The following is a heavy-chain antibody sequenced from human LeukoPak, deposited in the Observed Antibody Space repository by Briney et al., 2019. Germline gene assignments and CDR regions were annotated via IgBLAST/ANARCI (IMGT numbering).Heavy chain of an antibody. Sequence: PGGSLRLSCAASGFTFSTYWMSWVRQAPGKGLEWVANIKQDGSERYYVGSVKGRFTISRDNAKNSLSLQMNSLRAEDTAVYYCVRNVAYGYFAYWGQGTLVTVSS. V-gene: IGHV3-7*01. CDR2: IKQDGSER. J-gene: IGHJ4*02. CDR1: GFTFSTYW. D-gene: IGHD4-17*01. CDR3: VRNVAYGYFAY.